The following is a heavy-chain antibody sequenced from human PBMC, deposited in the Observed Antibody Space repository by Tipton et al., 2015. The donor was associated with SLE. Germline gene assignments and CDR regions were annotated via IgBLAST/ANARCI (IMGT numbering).Heavy chain of an antibody. Sequence: TLSLTCTVSGGSISGHCWSWIRQSPEKGLEYIGYIYYSGGTNYNPSLKSRVTISVDTSKNQFSLRLSSVTAADTALYYCARMGYCVTAPCARDDAFHIWGQGTMVTVSS. CDR1: GGSISGHC. D-gene: IGHD2-15*01. V-gene: IGHV4-59*11. CDR2: IYYSGGT. CDR3: ARMGYCVTAPCARDDAFHI. J-gene: IGHJ3*02.